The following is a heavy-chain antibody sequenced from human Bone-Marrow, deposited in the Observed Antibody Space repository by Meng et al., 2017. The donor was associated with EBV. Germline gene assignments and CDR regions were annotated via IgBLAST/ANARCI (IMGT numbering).Heavy chain of an antibody. CDR1: GDSIGSSHW. Sequence: QVQLQEAGPGLGTSSGTLSLTCHGSGDSIGSSHWWSWVRQPPGKGLEWIGKIYHSGSTSYNPSLRSRVTISVDKSKSQFSLKLTSVTAADTAVYYCARDYYGYNYFDYWGQGTLVTVSS. J-gene: IGHJ4*02. V-gene: IGHV4-4*02. CDR2: IYHSGST. CDR3: ARDYYGYNYFDY. D-gene: IGHD3-22*01.